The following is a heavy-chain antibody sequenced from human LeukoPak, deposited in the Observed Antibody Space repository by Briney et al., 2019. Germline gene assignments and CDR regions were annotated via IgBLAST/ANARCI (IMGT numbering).Heavy chain of an antibody. J-gene: IGHJ4*02. D-gene: IGHD5-24*01. CDR3: ARHSRDGYNPFDY. V-gene: IGHV4-59*08. CDR2: IYSSGST. CDR1: GGSVINYY. Sequence: SETLSLTCTVSGGSVINYYWSWVRQPPGKGLEWIGHIYSSGSTIYNPSLQSRVTMSIDTSKNQFSLNLNSVTAADTAAYYCARHSRDGYNPFDYWGQGTLVTVSS.